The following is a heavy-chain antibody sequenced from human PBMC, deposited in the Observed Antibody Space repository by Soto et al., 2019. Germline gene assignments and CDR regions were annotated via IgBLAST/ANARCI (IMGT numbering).Heavy chain of an antibody. CDR3: ARGSVDTVDSSGFYDY. CDR1: GASFRCHY. CDR2: INLSGGT. D-gene: IGHD3-22*01. Sequence: SETLSLTCAVYGASFRCHYWSWVRQPPGKGLEWIGEINLSGGTSYNPAPKSRVTISVDTSKSQFSLKLTSVTAADRAVYYCARGSVDTVDSSGFYDYWGQGTPVTVSS. V-gene: IGHV4-34*01. J-gene: IGHJ4*02.